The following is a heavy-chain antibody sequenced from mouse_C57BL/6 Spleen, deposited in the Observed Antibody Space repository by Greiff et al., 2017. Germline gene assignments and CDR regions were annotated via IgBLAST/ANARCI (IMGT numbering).Heavy chain of an antibody. J-gene: IGHJ2*01. D-gene: IGHD1-2*01. CDR3: ARNYYGPFAY. CDR2: ISRGSSTI. CDR1: GYTFSDYG. Sequence: EVKVVESGGGLVKPGGSVKLSCAASGYTFSDYGMHWVRQAPEKGLEWVAYISRGSSTIYYADTVKGRFTISRDNAKNTLFLQMTSLRSEDTAMYYCARNYYGPFAYWGQGTTLTVSS. V-gene: IGHV5-17*01.